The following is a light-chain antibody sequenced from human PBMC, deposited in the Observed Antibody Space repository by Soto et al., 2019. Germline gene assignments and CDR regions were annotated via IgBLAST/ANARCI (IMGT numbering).Light chain of an antibody. CDR1: SSDVGGYNY. CDR3: SSYAGSNNPVV. CDR2: EVS. Sequence: QSALTQPPSASGSPGHSVTISCTGTSSDVGGYNYVSWYQQHPGKAPKLMIYEVSKRPSGVPDRFSGSKSGNTASLTVSGLQAEDEADYYCSSYAGSNNPVVFGGGTQLTVL. V-gene: IGLV2-8*01. J-gene: IGLJ2*01.